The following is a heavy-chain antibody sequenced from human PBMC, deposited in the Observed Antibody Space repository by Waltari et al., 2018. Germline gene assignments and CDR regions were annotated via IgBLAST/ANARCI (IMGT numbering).Heavy chain of an antibody. CDR1: GYSISSGYY. V-gene: IGHV4-38-2*02. CDR3: ARLGGYYDSSGYYYRYYYYHMDV. D-gene: IGHD3-22*01. J-gene: IGHJ6*03. CDR2: IYHSGST. Sequence: QVQLQESGPGLVKPSETLSLTCTVSGYSISSGYYWGWIRQPPGKGLAWIGSIYHSGSTYYNPSLKSRVTISVDTSKNQFSLKLSSVTAADTAVYYCARLGGYYDSSGYYYRYYYYHMDVWGKGTTVTISS.